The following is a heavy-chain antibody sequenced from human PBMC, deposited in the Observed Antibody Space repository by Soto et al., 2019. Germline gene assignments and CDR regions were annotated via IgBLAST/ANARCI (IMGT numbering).Heavy chain of an antibody. V-gene: IGHV1-3*01. CDR1: GYTFTTYA. CDR3: ARTGALTGTVFDY. CDR2: INAGNGNT. J-gene: IGHJ4*02. D-gene: IGHD1-1*01. Sequence: QVQLVQSGAEVKKPGASVKVSCKAPGYTFTTYAMHWVRQAPGQRLEWMGWINAGNGNTKYSQKFQGRVPFTSDTPARIAYVQLSSLRSEATPVYYWARTGALTGTVFDYWGQGTLVTVSS.